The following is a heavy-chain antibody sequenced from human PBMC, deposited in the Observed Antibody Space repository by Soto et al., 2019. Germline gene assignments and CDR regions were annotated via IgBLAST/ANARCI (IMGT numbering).Heavy chain of an antibody. J-gene: IGHJ4*02. CDR1: GGSISSYY. CDR2: IYYSGST. D-gene: IGHD2-2*01. CDR3: AKEGQSRHFQLDY. Sequence: SETLSLTCTVSGGSISSYYWSWIRQPPGKGLEWIGYIYYSGSTNYNPSLKSRVTISVDNSKNTLYLQMNSLRAEDTAVYFCAKEGQSRHFQLDYWGQGTLVTVSS. V-gene: IGHV4-59*12.